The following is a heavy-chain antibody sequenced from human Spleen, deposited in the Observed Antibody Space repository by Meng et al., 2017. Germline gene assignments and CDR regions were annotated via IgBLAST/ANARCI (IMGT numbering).Heavy chain of an antibody. J-gene: IGHJ2*01. D-gene: IGHD3-22*01. V-gene: IGHV3-15*01. CDR3: TRHPDSSGYWVTLNWYFDL. Sequence: GESLKISCEGSGFTFSNAYMTWVRQVPGKRLEWVGRIKSKPDGETIDYAAPVKGRFTISRDDSKNTVYLQMNSLKSEDTAVYYCTRHPDSSGYWVTLNWYFDLWGRGTLVTVSS. CDR1: GFTFSNAY. CDR2: IKSKPDGETI.